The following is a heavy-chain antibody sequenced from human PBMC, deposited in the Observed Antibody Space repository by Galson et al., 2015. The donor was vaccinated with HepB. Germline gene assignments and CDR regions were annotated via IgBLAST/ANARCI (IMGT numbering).Heavy chain of an antibody. Sequence: TLSLTCTVSGGSMSSGNYYWNWIRQHPGKGLEWIGYIYSRGSAYYRPSLKSRVTISLDTSKNQFSLKLNSVTAADTAVYYCATNDRGSASRGFYNQANLNWYFDLWGRGTLVTVSS. D-gene: IGHD3-9*01. V-gene: IGHV4-31*03. CDR3: ATNDRGSASRGFYNQANLNWYFDL. J-gene: IGHJ2*01. CDR1: GGSMSSGNYY. CDR2: IYSRGSA.